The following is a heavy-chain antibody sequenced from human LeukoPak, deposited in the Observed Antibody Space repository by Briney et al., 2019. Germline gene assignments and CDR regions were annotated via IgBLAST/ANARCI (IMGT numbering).Heavy chain of an antibody. CDR1: GGSIRGYY. D-gene: IGHD3-22*01. J-gene: IGHJ5*02. CDR3: ARMRGYDSSGYSGDWFDP. CDR2: MYYSGST. Sequence: SETLSLTCTVSGGSIRGYYWSWIRQPPGKGLEWIAHMYYSGSTNYNPSLKSRVTMSVDTSKNQFSLKLSSVTAADTAVYYCARMRGYDSSGYSGDWFDPWGQGTLVTVSS. V-gene: IGHV4-59*01.